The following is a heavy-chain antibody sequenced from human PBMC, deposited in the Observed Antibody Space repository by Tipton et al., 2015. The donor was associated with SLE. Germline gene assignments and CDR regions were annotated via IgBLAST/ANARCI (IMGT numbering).Heavy chain of an antibody. CDR3: ATSALSGGHRIDW. CDR2: IIDDGSGA. D-gene: IGHD3-16*01. CDR1: GFPFSTYW. Sequence: GSLRLSCAASGFPFSTYWMHWVRQAPEKGLVWVSRIIDDGSGANYADSVKGRFIISRDNARGILSLQMHSLRVEDTGLYYCATSALSGGHRIDWWGRGTLVTVSS. V-gene: IGHV3-74*01. J-gene: IGHJ4*02.